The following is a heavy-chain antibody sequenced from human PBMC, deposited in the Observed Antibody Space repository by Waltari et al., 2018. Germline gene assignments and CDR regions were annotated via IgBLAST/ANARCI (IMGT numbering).Heavy chain of an antibody. D-gene: IGHD3-10*01. V-gene: IGHV5-51*03. CDR1: GYSFTTYW. CDR3: ARRDRGGSVSNYFDY. J-gene: IGHJ4*02. Sequence: DVQLAQSGAEVKKAGESLKISCKGSGYSFTTYWIGWVPQMPGKGLEWMGIIYPGDSDTRYSPSFQGQVTISVDKSITTAYLQWSSLKASDTAIYFCARRDRGGSVSNYFDYWGQGTLVTVSS. CDR2: IYPGDSDT.